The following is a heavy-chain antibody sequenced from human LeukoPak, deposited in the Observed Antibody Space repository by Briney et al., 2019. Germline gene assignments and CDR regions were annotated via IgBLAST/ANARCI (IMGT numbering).Heavy chain of an antibody. CDR3: ARAPAGGSYPSELYS. Sequence: GGSLRLSCAASGFTFSSYSMNWVRQAPGKGLEWVSYISSSSSTIYYADSVKGRFTISRDNAKNSLYLQMNSLRAEDTAVYYCARAPAGGSYPSELYSWGQGTLVTVSS. CDR2: ISSSSSTI. J-gene: IGHJ4*02. V-gene: IGHV3-48*01. CDR1: GFTFSSYS. D-gene: IGHD1-26*01.